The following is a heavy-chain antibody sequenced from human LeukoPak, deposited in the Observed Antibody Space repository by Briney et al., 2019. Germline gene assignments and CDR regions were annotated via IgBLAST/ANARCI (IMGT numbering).Heavy chain of an antibody. CDR3: ARRIQLWFSYYYYYYMDV. D-gene: IGHD5-18*01. CDR1: GGSFSGYY. Sequence: PSETLSLTCAVHGGSFSGYYWSWIRQPPGKGLEWNGEINHSGSTNYNPSLKSRVTISVDTSKNQYSLKLSSVTAADTAVYYCARRIQLWFSYYYYYYMDVWGKGNTVTVSS. V-gene: IGHV4-34*01. CDR2: INHSGST. J-gene: IGHJ6*03.